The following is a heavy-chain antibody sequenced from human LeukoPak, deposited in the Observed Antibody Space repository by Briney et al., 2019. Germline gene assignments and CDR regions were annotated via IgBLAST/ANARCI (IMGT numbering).Heavy chain of an antibody. J-gene: IGHJ4*02. Sequence: GGSLRLSCAASGFTFSDYYMSWVRQAPGKGLEWISYVSQSGNTIYYADSVKGRFTISRDNGKKSLYLQMNSLRAEDTGVYYCAREGHTYGSDFWGQGTLVTVSS. CDR1: GFTFSDYY. D-gene: IGHD3-10*01. CDR2: VSQSGNTI. CDR3: AREGHTYGSDF. V-gene: IGHV3-11*01.